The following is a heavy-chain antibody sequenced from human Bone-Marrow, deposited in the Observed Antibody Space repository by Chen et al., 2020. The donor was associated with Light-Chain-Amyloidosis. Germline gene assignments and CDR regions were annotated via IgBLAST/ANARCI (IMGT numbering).Heavy chain of an antibody. Sequence: QVQLVESGGGVVQPGRSLRLSCAASGFTLSSYAIHWVRQAPGKGLVWVAFISNDGSTKYYSDSVKGRFTISRDNSKNSLYLQMNSLRAEDTAVYYCAREAARRYYYYYMDVWGKGTTVTVSS. D-gene: IGHD6-6*01. CDR3: AREAARRYYYYYMDV. CDR2: ISNDGSTK. J-gene: IGHJ6*03. V-gene: IGHV3-30-3*01. CDR1: GFTLSSYA.